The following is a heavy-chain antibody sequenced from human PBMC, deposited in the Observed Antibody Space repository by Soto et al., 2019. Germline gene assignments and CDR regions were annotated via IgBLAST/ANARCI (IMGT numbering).Heavy chain of an antibody. CDR3: ARDPDSSSSEDYYYYGMDV. CDR1: GGSISSGDYY. J-gene: IGHJ6*02. D-gene: IGHD6-6*01. Sequence: QVQLQESGPGLVKPSQTLSLTCTVSGGSISSGDYYWSWIRQPPGKGLEWIGYIYYSGSTYYNPSLESRVTISVDTSKNQFSLKLSSVTAADTAVYYCARDPDSSSSEDYYYYGMDVWGQGTTVTVSS. CDR2: IYYSGST. V-gene: IGHV4-30-4*01.